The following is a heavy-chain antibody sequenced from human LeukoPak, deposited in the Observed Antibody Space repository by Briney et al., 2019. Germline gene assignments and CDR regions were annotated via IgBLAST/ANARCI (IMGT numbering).Heavy chain of an antibody. V-gene: IGHV5-51*01. CDR2: IYPGDSDT. Sequence: GESLRISCKGSGYSFTSFWIGWVRQMPGKGLEWMGIIYPGDSDTRYSPSFQGQVTISADKSINTAYPQWSSLKASDTAMYYCARQRLRGISYFGFWGQGTLVTVSS. CDR1: GYSFTSFW. CDR3: ARQRLRGISYFGF. J-gene: IGHJ4*02. D-gene: IGHD3-10*01.